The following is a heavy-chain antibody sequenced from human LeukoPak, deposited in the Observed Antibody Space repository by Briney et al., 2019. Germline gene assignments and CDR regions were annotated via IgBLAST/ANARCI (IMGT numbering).Heavy chain of an antibody. V-gene: IGHV4-38-2*02. CDR1: SYSISSGYY. J-gene: IGHJ4*02. CDR3: ARDGGGRTGYASGDFDF. Sequence: PSETLSLTCAVSSYSISSGYYWDWIRQPPGKGLEWIGTIFYSGRAYYNPSLKSRVTMSVDTSKNHFSLKLTSVTAADTAVYFCARDGGGRTGYASGDFDFWGQGTLVTVSS. D-gene: IGHD5-12*01. CDR2: IFYSGRA.